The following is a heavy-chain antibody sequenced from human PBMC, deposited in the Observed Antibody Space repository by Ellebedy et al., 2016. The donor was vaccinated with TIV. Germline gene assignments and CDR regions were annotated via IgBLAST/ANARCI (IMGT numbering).Heavy chain of an antibody. Sequence: MPSETLSLTCTVSGGSMSRYFWHWIRQSPGKGLEWIGYVYYSGSTNYKSSLKSPVSISVDTSKNQFSLNLSSVTAADTAVYYCARGRTQYPLDSWGQGTLVTVSS. D-gene: IGHD2/OR15-2a*01. CDR3: ARGRTQYPLDS. J-gene: IGHJ4*02. V-gene: IGHV4-59*08. CDR2: VYYSGST. CDR1: GGSMSRYF.